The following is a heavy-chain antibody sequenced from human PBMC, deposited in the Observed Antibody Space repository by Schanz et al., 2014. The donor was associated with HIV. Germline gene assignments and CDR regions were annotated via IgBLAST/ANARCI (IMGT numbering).Heavy chain of an antibody. Sequence: VQLVESGGGVVQPGRSLRLSCAGSGLTFSSYAMHWVRQAPGKGLEWVSGISWNSGSIGYADSVKGRFTISRDNAKNSLYLQMNSLRAEDTALYYCAKDNGWPLASYYGMDVWGQGTTVTVSS. CDR3: AKDNGWPLASYYGMDV. V-gene: IGHV3-9*01. J-gene: IGHJ6*02. D-gene: IGHD6-19*01. CDR1: GLTFSSYA. CDR2: ISWNSGSI.